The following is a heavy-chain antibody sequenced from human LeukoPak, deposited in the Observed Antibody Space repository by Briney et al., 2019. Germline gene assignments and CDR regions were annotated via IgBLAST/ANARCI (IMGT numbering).Heavy chain of an antibody. J-gene: IGHJ3*02. V-gene: IGHV4-59*01. D-gene: IGHD3-22*01. CDR2: ICYSGST. Sequence: SETLSLTCTVSGASFSYYHWSWVRQSPGKGLEWIGYICYSGSTNYNPSLKSRVTISVDTSKNQFSLKLSSVTAADTAVYYCARGGPYDSSGYPHYDAFDIWGQGTMVTVSS. CDR3: ARGGPYDSSGYPHYDAFDI. CDR1: GASFSYYH.